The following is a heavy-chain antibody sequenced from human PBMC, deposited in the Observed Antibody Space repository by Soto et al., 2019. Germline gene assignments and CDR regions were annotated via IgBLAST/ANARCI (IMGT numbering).Heavy chain of an antibody. Sequence: EVQLVESGGGLVQPGGSLRLSCAASGFNVGDYEMNRVRQAPGKGLEWISMITSGGTVFYYADSVRGRFAISRDDTENSLHLQMNSLRVEDTAMYYCARGRYALGVWGQGTTVTVSS. J-gene: IGHJ6*02. CDR2: ITSGGTVF. D-gene: IGHD3-9*01. CDR1: GFNVGDYE. CDR3: ARGRYALGV. V-gene: IGHV3-48*03.